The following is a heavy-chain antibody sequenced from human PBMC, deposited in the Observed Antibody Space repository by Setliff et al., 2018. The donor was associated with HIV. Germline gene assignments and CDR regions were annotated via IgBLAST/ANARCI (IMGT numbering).Heavy chain of an antibody. V-gene: IGHV4-61*09. CDR2: IYTSGST. D-gene: IGHD6-6*01. CDR3: ARGGRSLAAQTWFDP. J-gene: IGHJ5*02. Sequence: PSETLSLTCTVSGGSISSGSYYWSWIRQPAGKGLEWIGHIYTSGSTNYSPSLKSQVTISVDTSKNQFSLKLSSVTAADTAVYYCARGGRSLAAQTWFDPWGQGTLVTVSS. CDR1: GGSISSGSYY.